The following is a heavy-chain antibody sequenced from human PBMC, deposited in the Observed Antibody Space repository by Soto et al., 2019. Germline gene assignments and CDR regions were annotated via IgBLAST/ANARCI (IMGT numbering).Heavy chain of an antibody. D-gene: IGHD6-6*01. CDR3: ARKPARPHQDYFAF. V-gene: IGHV1-69*01. Sequence: QVQLVQSGAEVKKPGSSVKVSCKASGGTFNSYAFTWVRQAPGQGLEWMGGIIPIFGTTNYAQKFQGRVTITADESTSTAYMELSSLRSEATAVYYCARKPARPHQDYFAFWGQGTLVTVSS. CDR2: IIPIFGTT. CDR1: GGTFNSYA. J-gene: IGHJ4*02.